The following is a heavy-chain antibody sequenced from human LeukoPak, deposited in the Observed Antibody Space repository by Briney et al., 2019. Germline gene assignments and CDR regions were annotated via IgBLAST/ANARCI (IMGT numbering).Heavy chain of an antibody. CDR3: ARVVRGVVTSNWFDP. Sequence: PSETLSLTCTVSGGSISSYYWTWIRQTPGKELEWIGFVASSGTSNYNPSLKSRVSISIDTSKNQFSLALTSVTPADTAVYYCARVVRGVVTSNWFDPWGQGTLVSVSS. V-gene: IGHV4-59*01. D-gene: IGHD2-21*02. J-gene: IGHJ5*02. CDR2: VASSGTS. CDR1: GGSISSYY.